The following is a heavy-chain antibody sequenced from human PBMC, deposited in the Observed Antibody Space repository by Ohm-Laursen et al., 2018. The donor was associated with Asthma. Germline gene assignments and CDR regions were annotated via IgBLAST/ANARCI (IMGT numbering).Heavy chain of an antibody. CDR3: ARDVMDWYSPALDF. J-gene: IGHJ4*02. CDR2: ISYDSSLK. D-gene: IGHD3/OR15-3a*01. CDR1: GFSFRSYA. V-gene: IGHV3-30-3*01. Sequence: SLRLSCSASGFSFRSYAMHWVRQAPGKGLEWLAVISYDSSLKYYADSVNGRFTISRDDFKSTLYLQMNSLRADDTALYYCARDVMDWYSPALDFWGQGSLVTVSS.